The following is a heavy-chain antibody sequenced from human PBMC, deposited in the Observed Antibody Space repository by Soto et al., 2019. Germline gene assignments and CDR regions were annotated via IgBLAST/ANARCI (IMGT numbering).Heavy chain of an antibody. Sequence: GGSLRLSCAASGFTFSSYGMHWVRQAPGKGLEWVAVISYDGSNKYYADSVKGRFTISRDNSKNTLYLQMNSLRAEDTAVYYCAKDLLPLHYVDYGDYYYYYGMEVWGQGPTVTVSS. J-gene: IGHJ6*02. CDR3: AKDLLPLHYVDYGDYYYYYGMEV. V-gene: IGHV3-30*18. CDR2: ISYDGSNK. D-gene: IGHD4-17*01. CDR1: GFTFSSYG.